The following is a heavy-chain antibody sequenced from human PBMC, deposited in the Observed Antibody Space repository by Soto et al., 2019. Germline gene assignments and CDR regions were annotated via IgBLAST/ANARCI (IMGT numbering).Heavy chain of an antibody. CDR1: GGSISSSSHY. CDR2: IFYSGST. Sequence: PSETLSLTCTVSGGSISSSSHYWDWIRQPPKKGLEWIGSIFYSGSTYYNPSLKSRVTISVDTSKNQFSLKLSSVTAADTAGYYCARCCNNWFDTGGQGTMVTDSS. CDR3: ARCCNNWFDT. D-gene: IGHD2-15*01. V-gene: IGHV4-39*01. J-gene: IGHJ5*02.